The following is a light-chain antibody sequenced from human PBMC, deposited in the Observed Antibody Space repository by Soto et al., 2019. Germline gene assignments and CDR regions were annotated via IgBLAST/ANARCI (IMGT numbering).Light chain of an antibody. CDR1: QSVSSSY. V-gene: IGKV3-20*01. J-gene: IGKJ2*02. CDR3: EQYGSSPCT. Sequence: ETVLTQSPGTLSLSPGERATLSCRASQSVSSSYLAWYRQKPGQAPSLLIYGASSRATGIPDRVSGSGSGTDFTLTISRLEPEDFAVYYCEQYGSSPCTFGQGTKLEIK. CDR2: GAS.